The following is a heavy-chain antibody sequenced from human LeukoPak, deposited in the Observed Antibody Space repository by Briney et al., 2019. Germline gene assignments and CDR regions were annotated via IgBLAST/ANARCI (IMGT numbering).Heavy chain of an antibody. V-gene: IGHV4-61*02. Sequence: PSQTLSLTCTVSGGSISTGRYYWSWIRQPAGKGLEWIGRIYTSGSTNYNPSLKSRVTISVDTSKNQFSLKLSSVTAADTAVYYCAREGSSWYYYYYYYMDVWGKGTTVTISS. CDR2: IYTSGST. J-gene: IGHJ6*03. CDR1: GGSISTGRYY. D-gene: IGHD6-13*01. CDR3: AREGSSWYYYYYYYMDV.